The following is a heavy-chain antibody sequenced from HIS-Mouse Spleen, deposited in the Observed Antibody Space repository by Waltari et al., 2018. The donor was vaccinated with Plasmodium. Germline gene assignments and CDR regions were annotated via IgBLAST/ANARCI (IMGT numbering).Heavy chain of an antibody. CDR3: ASCTVTTTFQYYYYGMDV. V-gene: IGHV1-2*02. CDR2: INPNSGGT. J-gene: IGHJ6*02. D-gene: IGHD4-17*01. Sequence: QVQLVQSGAEVKKPGASVKVSWQASGYTFTGYYMHWVRQAPVHGPEWMGWINPNSGGTNYAQKFQGRVTMTRDTSISTAYMELSRLRSDDTAVYYCASCTVTTTFQYYYYGMDVWGQGTTVTVSS. CDR1: GYTFTGYY.